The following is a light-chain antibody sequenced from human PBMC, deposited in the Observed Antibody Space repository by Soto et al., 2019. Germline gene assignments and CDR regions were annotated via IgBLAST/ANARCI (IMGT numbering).Light chain of an antibody. Sequence: QSVLTQPPSVSGSPGQSITISCTGTSSDVGGYNYVSWYQQHPGKAPKLMIYEVSNRPSGVSNRFSGSKSGNTASLTISGLQAEEEADYYCSSYTSSSTLVFGSGTKVTVL. CDR2: EVS. V-gene: IGLV2-14*01. CDR3: SSYTSSSTLV. J-gene: IGLJ1*01. CDR1: SSDVGGYNY.